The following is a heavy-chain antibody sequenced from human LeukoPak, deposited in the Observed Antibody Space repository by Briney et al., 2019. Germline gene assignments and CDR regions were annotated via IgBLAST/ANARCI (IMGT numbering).Heavy chain of an antibody. CDR1: NDSISSGDYY. Sequence: SETLSLTCTVSNDSISSGDYYWNWIRQPPGKGLEWIGYIFYRGGTSYNPSLKSRILISVDTSQNQFSLKLNSVTAADTAVYYCVREILYCSGGSCYRGPFDNWGQGTLVTVSA. V-gene: IGHV4-30-4*01. CDR3: VREILYCSGGSCYRGPFDN. CDR2: IFYRGGT. J-gene: IGHJ4*02. D-gene: IGHD2-15*01.